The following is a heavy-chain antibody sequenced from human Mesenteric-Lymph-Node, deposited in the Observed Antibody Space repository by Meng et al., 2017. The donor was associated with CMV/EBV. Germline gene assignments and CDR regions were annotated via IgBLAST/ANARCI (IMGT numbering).Heavy chain of an antibody. V-gene: IGHV1-18*01. J-gene: IGHJ4*02. CDR1: GYTFPIYG. CDR3: ARGGAAVPGSVDF. CDR2: ISGYNGNT. D-gene: IGHD6-19*01. Sequence: ASVKVSCKASGYTFPIYGISWVRQAPGQGLEWMGWISGYNGNTNYAQKVQGRVTMTTDTSTRTAYMELRSLRSDDTAVYYCARGGAAVPGSVDFWGQGTLVTVSS.